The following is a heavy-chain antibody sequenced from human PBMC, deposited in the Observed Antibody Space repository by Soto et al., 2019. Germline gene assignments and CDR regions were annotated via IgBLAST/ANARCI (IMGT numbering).Heavy chain of an antibody. CDR3: TSSYDILTGPDAFDI. CDR1: GFTFGDYA. V-gene: IGHV3-49*03. Sequence: GGSLRLSCTASGFTFGDYAMSWFRQAPGKGLEWVGFIRSKAYGGTTEYAASVKGRFTISRDDSKSIAYLQMNSLKTEDTAVYYCTSSYDILTGPDAFDIWGQGTMVTVSS. D-gene: IGHD3-9*01. J-gene: IGHJ3*02. CDR2: IRSKAYGGTT.